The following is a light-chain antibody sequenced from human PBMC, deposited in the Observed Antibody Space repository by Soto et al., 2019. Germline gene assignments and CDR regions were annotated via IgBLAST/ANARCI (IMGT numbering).Light chain of an antibody. CDR2: DAS. CDR1: QSINNY. Sequence: ETVLTQSRATLSLSPGERATLSCRASQSINNYLAWYQQKPGQAPMLLIYDASNRATGIPARFSGCGSGTDFTLTISTLEPEDFVVYYCQQRFTWPSFGPGTKVDVK. J-gene: IGKJ3*01. CDR3: QQRFTWPS. V-gene: IGKV3-11*01.